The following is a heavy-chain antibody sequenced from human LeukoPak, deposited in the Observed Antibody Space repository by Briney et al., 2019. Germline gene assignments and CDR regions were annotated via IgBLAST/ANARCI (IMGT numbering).Heavy chain of an antibody. Sequence: GGSLRLSCAASGFPFSRYDMSWVRQAPGKGLEWVSTINHSGGITYYADSVRGRFIIFRDNSKNTVSLQMNSLTAEDTAVYYCAMDLGYWGQGTLVTVSS. CDR3: AMDLGY. J-gene: IGHJ4*02. V-gene: IGHV3-23*01. CDR2: INHSGGIT. CDR1: GFPFSRYD.